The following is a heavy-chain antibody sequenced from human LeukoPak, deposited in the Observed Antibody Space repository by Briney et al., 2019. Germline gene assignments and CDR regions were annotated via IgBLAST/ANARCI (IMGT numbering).Heavy chain of an antibody. CDR2: IYYSGST. D-gene: IGHD3-10*01. Sequence: TSSETLSLTCTVSGGSISSYYWSWIRQPPGKGLEWIGYIYYSGSTNYNPSLKSRVTISVDTSKNQFSLKLSSVTAADTAVYYCASHRPGSKPRANFDYWGQGTLVTVSS. CDR3: ASHRPGSKPRANFDY. CDR1: GGSISSYY. J-gene: IGHJ4*02. V-gene: IGHV4-59*08.